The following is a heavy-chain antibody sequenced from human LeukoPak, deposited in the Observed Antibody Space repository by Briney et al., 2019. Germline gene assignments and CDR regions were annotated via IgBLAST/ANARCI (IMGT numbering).Heavy chain of an antibody. CDR3: ARDQNYGDYEPFDY. CDR2: ISSRGSTI. CDR1: GFKFSDYY. J-gene: IGHJ4*02. D-gene: IGHD4-17*01. V-gene: IGHV3-11*01. Sequence: PGGSLRLSCAASGFKFSDYYMSWVRQAPGKGLEWISYISSRGSTIDYADSVKGRFTISRDDAKNSLYLQMNSLRAEDTAVHYCARDQNYGDYEPFDYWGQGTLVTVSS.